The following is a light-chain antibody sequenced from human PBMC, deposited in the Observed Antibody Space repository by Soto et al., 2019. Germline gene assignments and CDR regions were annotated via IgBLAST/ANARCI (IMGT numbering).Light chain of an antibody. CDR3: QQYDNSIT. CDR1: QSVSSNN. Sequence: EIVLTQSPGTLSLSPGERATLSCRASQSVSSNNLAWYYQKPGQTPRLLIYGASSRATGIPDRFSGSGSGTDFTLTISRLEPEDFAVYYCQQYDNSITFGQGTRLEIE. CDR2: GAS. V-gene: IGKV3-20*01. J-gene: IGKJ5*01.